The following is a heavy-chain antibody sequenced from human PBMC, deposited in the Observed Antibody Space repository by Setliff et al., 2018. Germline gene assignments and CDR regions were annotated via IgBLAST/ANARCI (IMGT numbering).Heavy chain of an antibody. D-gene: IGHD6-6*01. Sequence: PSETLSLTCTVSGGSISNSTFYRGWIRQPPGKGLEWIGSINYHGNIFHDGTTHSTYYNPSLKSRVTISIDTSKSQFSLKLSSVTAADTALYYCARNPDYLQYSFDLWGRGTLVT. CDR2: INYHGNIFHDGTTHST. V-gene: IGHV4-39*07. CDR3: ARNPDYLQYSFDL. J-gene: IGHJ2*01. CDR1: GGSISNSTFY.